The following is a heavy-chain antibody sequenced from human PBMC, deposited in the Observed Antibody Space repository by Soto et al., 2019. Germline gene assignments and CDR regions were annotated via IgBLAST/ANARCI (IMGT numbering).Heavy chain of an antibody. D-gene: IGHD2-2*01. J-gene: IGHJ4*02. Sequence: GSLRLSCAASRFTFSSYGMHWVRQAPGKGLEWVAVVWYDGNIKYYADTVKGRFTISRDNSKNTLYLQMDSLRVEDTAVYYCASSNTRSRDVDYWGQGTLVTVSS. CDR1: RFTFSSYG. CDR2: VWYDGNIK. CDR3: ASSNTRSRDVDY. V-gene: IGHV3-33*01.